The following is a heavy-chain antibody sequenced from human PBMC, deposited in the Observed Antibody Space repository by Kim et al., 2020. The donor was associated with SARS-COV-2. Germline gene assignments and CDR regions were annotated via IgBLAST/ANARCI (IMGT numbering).Heavy chain of an antibody. V-gene: IGHV3-30*04. CDR3: ARDIVVVVATAGDYYYG. CDR2: ISYDGSNK. CDR1: GFTFSSYA. Sequence: GGSLRLSCAASGFTFSSYAMHWVRQAPGKGLEWVAVISYDGSNKYYADSVKGRFTISRDNSKNTLYLQMNSLRAEDTAVYYCARDIVVVVATAGDYYYG. J-gene: IGHJ6*01. D-gene: IGHD2-15*01.